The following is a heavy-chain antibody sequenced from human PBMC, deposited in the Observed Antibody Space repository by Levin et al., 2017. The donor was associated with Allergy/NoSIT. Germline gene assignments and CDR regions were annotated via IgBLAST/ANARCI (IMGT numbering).Heavy chain of an antibody. Sequence: GESLKISCKASGYTFTGYYMHWVRQAPGQGLEWMGWINPNSGGTNYAQKFQGRVTMTRDTSISTAYMEPSRLRSDDTAVYYCASPPPYYYGSGPKNDAFDIWGQGTMVTVSS. CDR3: ASPPPYYYGSGPKNDAFDI. J-gene: IGHJ3*02. D-gene: IGHD3-10*01. CDR2: INPNSGGT. CDR1: GYTFTGYY. V-gene: IGHV1-2*02.